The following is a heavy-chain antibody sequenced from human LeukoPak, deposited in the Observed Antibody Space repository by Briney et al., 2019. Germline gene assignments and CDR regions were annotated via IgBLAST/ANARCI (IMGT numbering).Heavy chain of an antibody. CDR1: GGFIGSSSFY. V-gene: IGHV4-39*01. Sequence: SETLSLTCTVPGGFIGSSSFYWAWIRQPPGKGLEWIGSLAYSGNTYYKSSLKSRVTLSVDASKNQFSLNLTSVTAADTALFYCASSTSYYYDSSGYFEYWGQGILVTVSS. J-gene: IGHJ4*02. CDR2: LAYSGNT. D-gene: IGHD3-22*01. CDR3: ASSTSYYYDSSGYFEY.